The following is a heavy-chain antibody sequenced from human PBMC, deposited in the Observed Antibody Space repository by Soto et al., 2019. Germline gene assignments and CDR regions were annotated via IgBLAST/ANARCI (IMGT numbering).Heavy chain of an antibody. CDR2: INPASGGA. D-gene: IGHD6-6*01. V-gene: IGHV1-2*02. J-gene: IGHJ4*02. CDR3: ERDLGGSSSYLGY. Sequence: XSVKVSCNAAGYPFSGRYIHWVRQAPGQGLEWMGWINPASGGATYAQKFQGRVSLTRDTSNSIAYMELSSLRSDDTAVYFCERDLGGSSSYLGYWGQGTPVTVSS. CDR1: GYPFSGRY.